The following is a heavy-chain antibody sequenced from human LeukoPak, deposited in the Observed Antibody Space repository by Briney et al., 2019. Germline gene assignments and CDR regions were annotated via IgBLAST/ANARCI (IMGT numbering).Heavy chain of an antibody. CDR2: INHSGST. CDR1: GFTFSNYA. J-gene: IGHJ4*02. V-gene: IGHV4-34*01. Sequence: PGGSLRLSCAASGFTFSNYAMSWIRQPPGKGLEWIGEINHSGSTNYNPSLKSRVTISVDTSKNQFSLKLSSVTAADTAVYYCASLIAVAGIGSFDYWGQGTLVTVSS. CDR3: ASLIAVAGIGSFDY. D-gene: IGHD6-19*01.